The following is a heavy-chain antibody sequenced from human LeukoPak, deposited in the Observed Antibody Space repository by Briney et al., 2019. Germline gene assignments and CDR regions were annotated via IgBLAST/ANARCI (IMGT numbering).Heavy chain of an antibody. V-gene: IGHV3-21*04. CDR1: GFTFSSYS. CDR3: ARRAGDSHPYDY. D-gene: IGHD4-17*01. J-gene: IGHJ4*02. CDR2: ISSSSSYI. Sequence: GGSLRLSCAASGFTFSSYSMNWVRQAPGKGLEWVSSISSSSSYIYYADSVKGRFTISRDNAKNSLYLQMNSLRAEDTAVYYCARRAGDSHPYDYWGQGTLVTVSS.